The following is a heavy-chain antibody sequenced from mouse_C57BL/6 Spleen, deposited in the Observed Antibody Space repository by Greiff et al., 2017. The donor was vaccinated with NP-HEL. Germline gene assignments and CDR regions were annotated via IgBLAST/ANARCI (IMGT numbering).Heavy chain of an antibody. CDR2: INPNNGGT. Sequence: DVQLQESGPELVKPGASVKIPCKASGYTFTDYNMDWVKQSHGKSLEWIGDINPNNGGTIYNQKFKGKATLTVDKSSSTAYMERRSLTSEDTAVYYCARQGGFIPDYFDYWGQGTTLTVSS. CDR3: ARQGGFIPDYFDY. J-gene: IGHJ2*01. D-gene: IGHD1-1*01. V-gene: IGHV1-18*01. CDR1: GYTFTDYN.